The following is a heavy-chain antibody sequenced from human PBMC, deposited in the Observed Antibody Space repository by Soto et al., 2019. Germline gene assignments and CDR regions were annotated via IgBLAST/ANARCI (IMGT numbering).Heavy chain of an antibody. D-gene: IGHD3-3*01. J-gene: IGHJ5*02. V-gene: IGHV4-59*01. CDR1: GGSMNNYY. CDR2: IYYSGSI. CDR3: ARGWFWSGSFNWFDP. Sequence: SETLSLTCTVSGGSMNNYYWSWIRQPPGRGLEWIGYIYYSGSINYDPSLESRVAMSVDTSKNQFSLKLTSVTAADTAVYYCARGWFWSGSFNWFDPWGQGILVTVSS.